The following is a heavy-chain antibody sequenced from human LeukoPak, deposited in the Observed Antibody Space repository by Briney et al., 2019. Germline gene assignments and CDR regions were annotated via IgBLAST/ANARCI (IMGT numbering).Heavy chain of an antibody. Sequence: PGGSLRLSYAASGFTVSSKYMNGVRQAPGKGREWGSDIQNGGGTHYGDSVKGRVMVSRDSSTSVAFKMKNLRAEDKAVYFCATGHDVLSSPWQWGPKNKYHYTAMDVWGQVTTVTVSS. V-gene: IGHV3-66*01. CDR1: GFTVSSKY. CDR3: ATGHDVLSSPWQWGPKNKYHYTAMDV. J-gene: IGHJ6*02. CDR2: IQNGGGT. D-gene: IGHD6-19*01.